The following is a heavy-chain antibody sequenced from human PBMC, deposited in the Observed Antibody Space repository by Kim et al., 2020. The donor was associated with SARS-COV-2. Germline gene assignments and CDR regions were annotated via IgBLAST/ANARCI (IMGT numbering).Heavy chain of an antibody. D-gene: IGHD1-26*01. J-gene: IGHJ2*01. CDR3: ARIVGAPGYFDL. CDR2: IYYSGST. V-gene: IGHV4-59*13. CDR1: GGSISSYY. Sequence: SETLSLTCTVSGGSISSYYWSWIRQPPGKGLEWIGYIYYSGSTNYNPSLKSRVTISVDTSKNQFSLKLNSVTAADTAVYYCARIVGAPGYFDLWGRGTLAT.